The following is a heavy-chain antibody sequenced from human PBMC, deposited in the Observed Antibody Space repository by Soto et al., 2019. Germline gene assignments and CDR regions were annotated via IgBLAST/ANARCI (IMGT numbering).Heavy chain of an antibody. D-gene: IGHD3-9*01. CDR3: ARLMGNYDILTGYYLREYYFDY. J-gene: IGHJ4*02. Sequence: EVQLVESGGGLVQPGGSLRLSCAASGFTFSSYSMNWVRQAPGKGLEWVSYISSSSSTIYYADSVKGRFTISRDNAKNSLYLQMNSLRAEDTAVYYCARLMGNYDILTGYYLREYYFDYWGQGTLVTVSS. CDR1: GFTFSSYS. V-gene: IGHV3-48*01. CDR2: ISSSSSTI.